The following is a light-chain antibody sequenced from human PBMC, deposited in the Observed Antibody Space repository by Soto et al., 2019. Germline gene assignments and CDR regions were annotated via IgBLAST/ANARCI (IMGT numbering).Light chain of an antibody. CDR3: LLYFDVARV. J-gene: IGLJ2*01. CDR2: DTS. V-gene: IGLV7-46*01. CDR1: TGTLTSGHF. Sequence: QAVVTQEPSLTVSPGGTVTLTCGSSTGTLTSGHFPYWFQQKPGQAPRALIFDTSKRYSWTPARFSGSLLGGKAALTLSGAQSEDEADYYCLLYFDVARVFGGGTKLTVL.